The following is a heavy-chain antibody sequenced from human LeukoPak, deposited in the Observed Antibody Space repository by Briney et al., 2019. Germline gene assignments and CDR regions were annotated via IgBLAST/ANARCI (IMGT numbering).Heavy chain of an antibody. CDR2: INPRAGSS. Sequence: GASVTVSFTSSGYTFTIYFIHWVRQAPGQGQEWMGIINPRAGSSTYSLNFHSRFTIPRHTSTSTVYMELPSLRSEDTAVYFCARVLEKYSDRSGYDAFDIWGQGTMVTVSS. CDR3: ARVLEKYSDRSGYDAFDI. J-gene: IGHJ3*02. V-gene: IGHV1-46*01. CDR1: GYTFTIYF. D-gene: IGHD3-22*01.